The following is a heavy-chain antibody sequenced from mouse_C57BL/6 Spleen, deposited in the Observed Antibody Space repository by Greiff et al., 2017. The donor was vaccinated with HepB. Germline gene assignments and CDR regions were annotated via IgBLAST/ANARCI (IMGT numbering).Heavy chain of an antibody. Sequence: QVQLQQPGAELVRPGSSVKLSCKASGYTFTSYWMDWVNQRPGQGLEWIGNIYPSDSETHYNQKFKDKATLTVDKSSSTAYMQLSSLTSEDSAVYYCARSYYDHWYFDVWGTGTTVTVSS. CDR3: ARSYYDHWYFDV. V-gene: IGHV1-61*01. CDR2: IYPSDSET. CDR1: GYTFTSYW. D-gene: IGHD1-1*01. J-gene: IGHJ1*03.